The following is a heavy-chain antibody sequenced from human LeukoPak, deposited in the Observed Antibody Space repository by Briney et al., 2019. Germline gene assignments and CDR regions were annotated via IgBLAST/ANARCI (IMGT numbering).Heavy chain of an antibody. CDR1: GFTFSSYS. Sequence: GGSLRLSCAASGFTFSSYSMNWVRQAPGKGLEWVAVISYDGSNKYYADSVKGRFTISRDNSKNTLYLQMNSLRAEDTAVYYCSALATRGNVIDYWGQGTLVTVSS. CDR3: SALATRGNVIDY. J-gene: IGHJ4*02. D-gene: IGHD1-26*01. V-gene: IGHV3-30*03. CDR2: ISYDGSNK.